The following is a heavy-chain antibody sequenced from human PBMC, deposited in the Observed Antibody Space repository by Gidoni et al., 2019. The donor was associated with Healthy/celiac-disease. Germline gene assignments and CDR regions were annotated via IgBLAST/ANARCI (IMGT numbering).Heavy chain of an antibody. Sequence: GYYMHWVRQAHGQGLEWMGWINPNSGGTNYAQKFQGRVTMTRDTSISTAYMELSRLRSDDTAVYYCASFRRGQQLVRGAFDIWGQGTMVTVSS. CDR3: ASFRRGQQLVRGAFDI. V-gene: IGHV1-2*02. D-gene: IGHD6-13*01. CDR1: GYY. CDR2: INPNSGGT. J-gene: IGHJ3*02.